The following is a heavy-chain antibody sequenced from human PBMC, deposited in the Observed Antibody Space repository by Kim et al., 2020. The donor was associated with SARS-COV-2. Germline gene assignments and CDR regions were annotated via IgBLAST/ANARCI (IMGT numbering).Heavy chain of an antibody. J-gene: IGHJ6*01. CDR1: GYTFSNYW. CDR3: GGS. Sequence: GESLKISCKGSGYTFSNYWINGVRQMPGKGLGWRGRIDPIDSYANYSPSFQGHVTMSTTKSTGPAYLKWSSLKASDTALYFWGGSRG. CDR2: IDPIDSYA. D-gene: IGHD3-16*01. V-gene: IGHV5-10-1*01.